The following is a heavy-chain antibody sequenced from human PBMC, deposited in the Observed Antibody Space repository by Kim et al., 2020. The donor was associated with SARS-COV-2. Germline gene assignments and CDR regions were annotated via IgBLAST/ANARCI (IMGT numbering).Heavy chain of an antibody. D-gene: IGHD6-6*01. CDR1: GFTFSSYA. J-gene: IGHJ4*02. CDR3: AKFRFVLRKQLEVTDY. Sequence: GGSLRLSCAASGFTFSSYAMSWVRQAPGKGLEWVSAISGSGGSTYYADSVKGQFTISRDNSKNTLYLQMNSLRAEDTAVYYCAKFRFVLRKQLEVTDYWGQGTLVTVSS. CDR2: ISGSGGST. V-gene: IGHV3-23*01.